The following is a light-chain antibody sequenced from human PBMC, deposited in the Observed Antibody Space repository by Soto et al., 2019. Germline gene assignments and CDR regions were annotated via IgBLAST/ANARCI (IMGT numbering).Light chain of an antibody. V-gene: IGKV1D-12*01. Sequence: DIQVTQSPSSVSASVGDRVTITCRASQGISTWLTWYQQKPGKAPKLLISAASSLQSGVPSRFSGSGSGTDFTLTVSSLQPEDFATCYCQQSYTFPWTFGQGTKVEIK. CDR3: QQSYTFPWT. CDR1: QGISTW. J-gene: IGKJ1*01. CDR2: AAS.